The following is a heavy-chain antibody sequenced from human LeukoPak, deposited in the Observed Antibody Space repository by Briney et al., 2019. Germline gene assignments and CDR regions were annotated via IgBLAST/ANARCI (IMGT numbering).Heavy chain of an antibody. D-gene: IGHD1-26*01. CDR2: IYHSGST. CDR3: ARHEEVEGPYYFDY. CDR1: GGSISSSNW. Sequence: PSGTLSLTCAVSGGSISSSNWWSWVRPPPGKGLEWIGEIYHSGSTNYNPSLKSRVTISVDTSKNQFSLKLSSVTAADTAVYYCARHEEVEGPYYFDYWGQGTLVTVSS. V-gene: IGHV4-4*02. J-gene: IGHJ4*02.